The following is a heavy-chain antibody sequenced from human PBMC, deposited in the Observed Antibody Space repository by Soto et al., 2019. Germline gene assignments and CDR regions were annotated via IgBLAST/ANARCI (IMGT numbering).Heavy chain of an antibody. CDR2: INPSGGST. J-gene: IGHJ4*02. D-gene: IGHD3-22*01. Sequence: GASVKVSCKASGYTFTNYYMHWVRQAPGQGLEWMGIINPSGGSTSYAQKFQGRVTMTRDTSTSTVYVDLNSLRSEDTAVYYCARGKYYSDRIDFPPHYWGQGTLVTVS. CDR3: ARGKYYSDRIDFPPHY. V-gene: IGHV1-46*01. CDR1: GYTFTNYY.